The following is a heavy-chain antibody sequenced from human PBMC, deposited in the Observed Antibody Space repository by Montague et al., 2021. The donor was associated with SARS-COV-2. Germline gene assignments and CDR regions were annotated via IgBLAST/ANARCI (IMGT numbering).Heavy chain of an antibody. CDR3: AGTVLTVPADY. Sequence: SETLSLTCAVSGVSITSTNWRSLVRQPPGKGLEWIGEISYGGIDTYNPSLKRRATISMDSSRNLFSLKLSSVTAADTAIYYCAGTVLTVPADYWGQGTLVTVS. CDR2: ISYGGID. CDR1: GVSITSTNW. J-gene: IGHJ4*02. D-gene: IGHD4-11*01. V-gene: IGHV4-4*02.